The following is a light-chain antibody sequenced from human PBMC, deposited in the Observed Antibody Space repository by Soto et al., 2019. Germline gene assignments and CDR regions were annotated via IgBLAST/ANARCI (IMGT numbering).Light chain of an antibody. J-gene: IGKJ5*01. Sequence: EIVLTQSPGTLSLSPGEGATLSCRASQSVSSSNLAWYQQKPGQAPRLLIYGASTRATGIPARFSGSGSGTEFTLTISSLQSEDFAVYYCQQYNNWPPITFGQGTRLEI. V-gene: IGKV3-15*01. CDR3: QQYNNWPPIT. CDR1: QSVSSSN. CDR2: GAS.